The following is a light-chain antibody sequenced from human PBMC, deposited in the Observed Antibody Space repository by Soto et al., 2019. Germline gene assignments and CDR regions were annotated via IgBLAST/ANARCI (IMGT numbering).Light chain of an antibody. V-gene: IGKV1-27*01. CDR2: AAS. CDR1: QGISNY. Sequence: DIQMTQSPSSLSASVGDRVTITCRASQGISNYLAWYQQKPGKVPKLLIYAASTLQSGVPSRFSGSGSGTDFTLTISNLQPEDVATYYRQKYNSAPRTFGQVTKKEIK. CDR3: QKYNSAPRT. J-gene: IGKJ1*01.